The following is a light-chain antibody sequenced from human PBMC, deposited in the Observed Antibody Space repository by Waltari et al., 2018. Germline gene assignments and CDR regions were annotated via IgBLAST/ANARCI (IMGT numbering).Light chain of an antibody. CDR1: SSDVGGYNY. CDR3: CSYAGSYTPWV. J-gene: IGLJ3*02. CDR2: DVN. V-gene: IGLV2-11*01. Sequence: QSALTQPRSVSGSPGQSVTISCTGTSSDVGGYNYVSWYEQHPGKAPNLMIYDVNKRPSGVPDRFSGPKSGNTASLTISGLQTEDEADYYCCSYAGSYTPWVFGGGTKLTVL.